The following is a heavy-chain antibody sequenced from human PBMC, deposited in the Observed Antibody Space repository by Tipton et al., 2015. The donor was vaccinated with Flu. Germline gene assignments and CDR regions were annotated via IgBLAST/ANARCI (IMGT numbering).Heavy chain of an antibody. CDR1: GFTFSSYE. CDR3: ARDASYYYFGSAIYAYSGWDS. D-gene: IGHD3-3*01. J-gene: IGHJ6*02. V-gene: IGHV3-48*03. Sequence: SLRLSCAASGFTFSSYELNWVRQAPGKGLEWVSYISSSGSTIYYADSVKGRFTISRDNPKNSLYLQMNSLRAEDKAVYYCARDASYYYFGSAIYAYSGWDSGGQGPTVPFPS. CDR2: ISSSGSTI.